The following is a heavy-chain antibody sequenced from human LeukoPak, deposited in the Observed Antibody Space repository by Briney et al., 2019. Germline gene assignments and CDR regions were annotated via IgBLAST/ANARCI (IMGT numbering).Heavy chain of an antibody. CDR3: AKFMGSRVCDY. D-gene: IGHD6-13*01. V-gene: IGHV3-23*01. CDR1: GFTFSSYA. J-gene: IGHJ4*02. CDR2: ISGSGGST. Sequence: GASLRLSCAASGFTFSSYAMSWVRQAPGKGLEWVSAISGSGGSTYYADSVKARFTISRDNSKNTLYLQMNSLRAEDTAVYYCAKFMGSRVCDYWGQGTLVTVSS.